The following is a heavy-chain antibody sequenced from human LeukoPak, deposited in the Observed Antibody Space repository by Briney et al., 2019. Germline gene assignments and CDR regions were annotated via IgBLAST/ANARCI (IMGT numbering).Heavy chain of an antibody. J-gene: IGHJ4*02. Sequence: HAGGSLRLSCAASGFTFSSYSMDWVRQAPGKGLEWVSHISSSSSTIYYADSVKGRFTISRDNAKNSLYLQMNSLRAEDTAVYYCARLPGDGYNPASVGYWGQGTLVTVSS. D-gene: IGHD5-24*01. CDR2: ISSSSSTI. V-gene: IGHV3-48*04. CDR1: GFTFSSYS. CDR3: ARLPGDGYNPASVGY.